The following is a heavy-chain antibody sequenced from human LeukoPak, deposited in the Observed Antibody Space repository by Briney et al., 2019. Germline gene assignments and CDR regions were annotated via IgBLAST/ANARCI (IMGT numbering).Heavy chain of an antibody. J-gene: IGHJ3*02. D-gene: IGHD2-2*01. CDR2: NNPSGGST. CDR1: GYTFTNYY. CDR3: ARPTVGATMLDAFDI. V-gene: IGHV1-46*01. Sequence: ASVKVSCKASGYTFTNYYIHWVRQAPGQGLEWMGINNPSGGSTIYAQKFQGRVTMTRDMSTSTVYMELSSLRSEDTAVYYCARPTVGATMLDAFDIWGQGTMVTVSS.